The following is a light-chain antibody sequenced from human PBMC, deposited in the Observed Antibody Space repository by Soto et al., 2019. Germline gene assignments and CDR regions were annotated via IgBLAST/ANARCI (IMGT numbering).Light chain of an antibody. CDR2: EGT. J-gene: IGLJ2*01. CDR1: SSDVGGSDL. Sequence: QSVLTQPASVSASPGQSITISCTGTSSDVGGSDLVSWYQHYPRKAPKLIIYEGTKRPSGVSNRFSGSKSGNTASLTISGLQAEDEADYYCSSYAGGRVIFGGGTKLTVL. V-gene: IGLV2-23*01. CDR3: SSYAGGRVI.